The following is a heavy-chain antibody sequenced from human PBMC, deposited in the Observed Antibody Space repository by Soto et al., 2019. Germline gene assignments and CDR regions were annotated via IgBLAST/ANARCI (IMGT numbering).Heavy chain of an antibody. CDR1: GDSISSYY. V-gene: IGHV4-4*07. D-gene: IGHD6-19*01. CDR2: IYTSGDT. CDR3: AREYTETVAGPTPYYFDY. Sequence: SETLSLTCSVSGDSISSYYWSWIRQTAGKGLEWIGRIYTSGDTNYNPSLKSRVTMSVDTSKNQFSLKLSSVTAADTAVYYCAREYTETVAGPTPYYFDYWGQGTLVTVS. J-gene: IGHJ4*02.